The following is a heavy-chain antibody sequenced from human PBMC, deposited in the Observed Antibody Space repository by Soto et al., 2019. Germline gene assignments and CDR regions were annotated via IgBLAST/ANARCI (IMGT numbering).Heavy chain of an antibody. J-gene: IGHJ6*02. CDR1: GFTFSSYA. Sequence: GSLRLSCAASGFTFSSYAMSWVRQAPGKGLEWVSAISGSGGSTYYADSVKGRFTISRDNSKNTLYLQMNSLRAEDTAVYYCAKDLPLGSYYYYYYGMDVWGQGTTVTVS. CDR2: ISGSGGST. D-gene: IGHD7-27*01. CDR3: AKDLPLGSYYYYYYGMDV. V-gene: IGHV3-23*01.